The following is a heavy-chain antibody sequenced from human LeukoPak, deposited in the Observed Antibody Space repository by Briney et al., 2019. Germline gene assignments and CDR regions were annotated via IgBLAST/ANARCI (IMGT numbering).Heavy chain of an antibody. D-gene: IGHD6-13*01. CDR2: IYYSGST. J-gene: IGHJ4*02. CDR3: ARVVAAAAVPDY. V-gene: IGHV4-31*03. Sequence: SQTLSLTCTVSGGSISSGGYYWSWIRQHSGKGLEWIGYIYYSGSTYYNPSLKSRVTISIDTSKNQFSLKLRSVTAADTAVYYCARVVAAAAVPDYWGQGTLVTVSS. CDR1: GGSISSGGYY.